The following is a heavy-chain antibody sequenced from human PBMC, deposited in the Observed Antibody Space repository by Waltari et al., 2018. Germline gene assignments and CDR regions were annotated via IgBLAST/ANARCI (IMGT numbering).Heavy chain of an antibody. D-gene: IGHD2-21*02. CDR3: ARVERYCGGDCYPDGFGP. V-gene: IGHV4-59*01. CDR2: IYHDGST. CDR1: GGSISTYY. J-gene: IGHJ5*02. Sequence: QVQLQESGPGLVKPSETLSLTCTVSGGSISTYYWNWVRQPPGKGLEWIGYIYHDGSTNYNPSLKSRVTISVETAKNQFSLKLSSVTAADTAVYYCARVERYCGGDCYPDGFGPWGQGTLVTVSS.